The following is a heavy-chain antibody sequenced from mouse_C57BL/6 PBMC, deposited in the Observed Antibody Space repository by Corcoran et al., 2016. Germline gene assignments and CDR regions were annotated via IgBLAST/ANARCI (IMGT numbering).Heavy chain of an antibody. Sequence: QIQLVQSGPELKKPGETVKISCKASGYTFTTYGMSWVKQAPGKGLKWMGWINTYAGVPTYADDFKGRFPFSLETSASTAYLQINNLKNENTATYFCARSKFPYFDYWGQGITLTVSS. CDR2: INTYAGVP. CDR1: GYTFTTYG. CDR3: ARSKFPYFDY. D-gene: IGHD2-5*01. V-gene: IGHV9-3*01. J-gene: IGHJ2*01.